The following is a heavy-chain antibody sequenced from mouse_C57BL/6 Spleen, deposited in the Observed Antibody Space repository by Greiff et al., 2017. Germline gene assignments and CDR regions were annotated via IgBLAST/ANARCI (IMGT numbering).Heavy chain of an antibody. CDR2: INPNNGGT. CDR3: ARDYRFAY. CDR1: GYTFTDYY. D-gene: IGHD5-5*01. J-gene: IGHJ3*01. Sequence: VQLQQSGPELVKPGASVKISCKASGYTFTDYYMNWVKQSHGKSLEWIGDINPNNGGTSYNQKFKGKATLTVDKSSSTAYMELRSLTSEDSAVYYCARDYRFAYWGQGTLVTVSA. V-gene: IGHV1-26*01.